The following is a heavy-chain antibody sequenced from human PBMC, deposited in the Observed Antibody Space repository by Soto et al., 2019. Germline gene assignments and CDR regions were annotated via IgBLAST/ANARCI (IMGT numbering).Heavy chain of an antibody. CDR2: ISSSSSYT. Sequence: QVQLVESGGGLVKPGGSLRLSCAASGFTFSDYYMSWIRQAPGKGLEWVSYISSSSSYTNYADSVKGRFTISRDNAKNSRYLQMNSLRAEDMAVYYCATVTMVRGSIGYYFDYCGQGTLVTVSS. J-gene: IGHJ4*02. CDR1: GFTFSDYY. D-gene: IGHD3-10*01. CDR3: ATVTMVRGSIGYYFDY. V-gene: IGHV3-11*06.